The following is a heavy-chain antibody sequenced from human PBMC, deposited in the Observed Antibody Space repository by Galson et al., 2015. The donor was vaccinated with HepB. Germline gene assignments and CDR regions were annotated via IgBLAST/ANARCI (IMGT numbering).Heavy chain of an antibody. CDR3: GRVVRFTTPRGSHYYLDY. J-gene: IGHJ4*02. CDR2: IGAYNGNT. CDR1: GYIFNSYI. Sequence: QSGAEVKKPGASVKVSCKASGYIFNSYIITWVRQAPGQGLEWMGWIGAYNGNTNYAQKLQGRVTMTTDTSTSTAYMELRSLRSDDTAVYYCGRVVRFTTPRGSHYYLDYWGQGTLVTVSS. V-gene: IGHV1-18*01. D-gene: IGHD3-10*01.